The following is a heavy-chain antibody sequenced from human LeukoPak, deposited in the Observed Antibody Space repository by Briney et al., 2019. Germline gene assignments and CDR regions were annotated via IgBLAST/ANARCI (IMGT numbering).Heavy chain of an antibody. CDR2: IYYSGST. CDR3: ARDLDSSGYSDY. J-gene: IGHJ4*02. V-gene: IGHV4-59*01. D-gene: IGHD3-22*01. CDR1: GGSISSYY. Sequence: SETLSLTCTVSGGSISSYYWSWIRQPPGKGLEWIGYIYYSGSTNYNPPLKSRVTISVDTSKNQFSLKLSSVTAADTAVYYCARDLDSSGYSDYWGQGTLVTVSS.